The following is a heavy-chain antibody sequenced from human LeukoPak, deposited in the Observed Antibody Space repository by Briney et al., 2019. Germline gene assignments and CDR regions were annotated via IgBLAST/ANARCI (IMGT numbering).Heavy chain of an antibody. CDR2: INPSGGST. V-gene: IGHV1-46*01. CDR1: GYTFTSYY. Sequence: ASVKVSCKASGYTFTSYYMHWVRQAPGQGLEWMGIINPSGGSTSYARKFQGRVTMTRDTSTSTVYMELSSLRSEDTAVYYCARDFGVAAAGPKTNPSLILDYWGQGTLVTVSS. CDR3: ARDFGVAAAGPKTNPSLILDY. J-gene: IGHJ4*02. D-gene: IGHD6-13*01.